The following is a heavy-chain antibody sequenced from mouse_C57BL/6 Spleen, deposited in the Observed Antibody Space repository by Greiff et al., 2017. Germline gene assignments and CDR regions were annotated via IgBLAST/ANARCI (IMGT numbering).Heavy chain of an antibody. CDR2: IHPNSGST. D-gene: IGHD1-1*01. V-gene: IGHV1-64*01. Sequence: QVHVKQPGAELVKPGASVKLSCKASGYTFTSYWMHWVKQRPGQGLEWIGMIHPNSGSTNYNEKFKSKATLTVDKSSSTAYMQLSSLTSEDSAVYYCALYYYGAMDYWGQGTSVTVSS. J-gene: IGHJ4*01. CDR3: ALYYYGAMDY. CDR1: GYTFTSYW.